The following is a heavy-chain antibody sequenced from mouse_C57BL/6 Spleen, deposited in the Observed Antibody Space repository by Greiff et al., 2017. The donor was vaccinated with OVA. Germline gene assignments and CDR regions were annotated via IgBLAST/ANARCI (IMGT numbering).Heavy chain of an antibody. Sequence: EVQLQQSGAELVRPGASVKLSCTASGFNIKDDYMHWVKQRPEQGLEWIGWIDPENGDTEYASKFQGKATITADTSSNTAYLQLSSLTSEDTAVYYCTTFYSFRAMDYWGQGTSVTVSS. CDR3: TTFYSFRAMDY. CDR2: IDPENGDT. V-gene: IGHV14-4*01. J-gene: IGHJ4*01. CDR1: GFNIKDDY. D-gene: IGHD2-1*01.